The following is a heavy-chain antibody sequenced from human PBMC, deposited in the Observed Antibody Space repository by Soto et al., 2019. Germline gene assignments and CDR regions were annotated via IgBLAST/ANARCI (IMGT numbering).Heavy chain of an antibody. Sequence: ASVKVSCKASGYTFTSYDINWVRQATGQGLEWMGWMNPNSGNTGYAQKFQGRVTMTRNTSISTAYMELSSLRSEDTAVYYCARGAYNWNSIYYYYGMDVWRQGTKVTVSS. CDR2: MNPNSGNT. V-gene: IGHV1-8*01. J-gene: IGHJ6*02. D-gene: IGHD1-7*01. CDR3: ARGAYNWNSIYYYYGMDV. CDR1: GYTFTSYD.